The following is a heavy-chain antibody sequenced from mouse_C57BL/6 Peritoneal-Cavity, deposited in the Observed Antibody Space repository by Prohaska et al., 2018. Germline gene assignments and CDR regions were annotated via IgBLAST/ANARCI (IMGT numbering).Heavy chain of an antibody. J-gene: IGHJ1*03. CDR3: LRYDNNGFCDV. D-gene: IGHD1-3*01. V-gene: IGHV11-2*01. CDR1: GFTFSGFW. Sequence: EVQLLETGGGLVQPGGSRGLSCEGSGFTFSGFWMSWVRQTPGKTLEWIGDINSDGRAINNEPSIKYRVTILREYEKCSLRMQKSIVQSDNTATYCVLRYDNNGFCDVWGTGTTVTVPS. CDR2: INSDGRAI.